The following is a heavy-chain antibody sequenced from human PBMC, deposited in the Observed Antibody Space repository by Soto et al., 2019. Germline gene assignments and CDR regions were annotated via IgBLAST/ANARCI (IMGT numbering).Heavy chain of an antibody. CDR1: GGSFSGYY. CDR2: INHSGST. J-gene: IGHJ4*02. V-gene: IGHV4-34*01. Sequence: PAETLSLTCAVYGGSFSGYYWSWIRQPPGKGMEWIGEINHSGSTNYNPCLKTRVTISVDTSKNQFTLKLSSVTAADTAVYYCARRQGERYCSSTSCYPIGRYYFDYWGQGTLVTVSS. CDR3: ARRQGERYCSSTSCYPIGRYYFDY. D-gene: IGHD2-2*01.